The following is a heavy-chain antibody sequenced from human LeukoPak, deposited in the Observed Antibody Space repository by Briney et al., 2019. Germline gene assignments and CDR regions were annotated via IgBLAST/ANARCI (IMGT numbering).Heavy chain of an antibody. CDR1: XXSXXSYY. CDR2: IDXIGST. D-gene: IGHD3-3*01. CDR3: ARRFEXXDFWSGYYRWYFDL. V-gene: IGHV4-59*01. Sequence: KPSETLSXTCTVSXXSXXSYYXXXXXXPPGKGLEWIGYIDXIGSTNYNPPSXXAXTISVETSKNQFSLKLSSVAAADRAVYYCARRFEXXDFWSGYYRWYFDLWXRGTLVTVSS. J-gene: IGHJ2*01.